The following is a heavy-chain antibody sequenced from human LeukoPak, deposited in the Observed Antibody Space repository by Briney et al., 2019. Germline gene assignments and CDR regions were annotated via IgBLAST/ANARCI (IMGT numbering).Heavy chain of an antibody. D-gene: IGHD6-19*01. V-gene: IGHV3-30*02. Sequence: GGSLRLSCAASGFTFSSYGMHWVRQAPGKGLEWVAFIRYDGSNKYYADSVKGRFTISRDNSKNTLYLQMNSLRAEDTAVYYCAKDRQQWPMYYFDYWGQGTLVTVSS. J-gene: IGHJ4*02. CDR3: AKDRQQWPMYYFDY. CDR2: IRYDGSNK. CDR1: GFTFSSYG.